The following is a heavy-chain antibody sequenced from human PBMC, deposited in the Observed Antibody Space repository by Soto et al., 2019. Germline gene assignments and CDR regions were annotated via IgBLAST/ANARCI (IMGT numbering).Heavy chain of an antibody. D-gene: IGHD3-22*01. CDR1: EDTFRNYA. V-gene: IGHV1-69*06. CDR3: ASTKYDSMAYYYWYLGL. CDR2: IIPIFGTA. J-gene: IGHJ2*01. Sequence: QVELVQSGAEVKKPGSSVKVSCQASEDTFRNYAISWVRQAPGQGLEWQGGIIPIFGTANYAKKFQGRVTITADTSANTVYWDLSSLRSEDSAVYYCASTKYDSMAYYYWYLGLCGRGTLVTVSS.